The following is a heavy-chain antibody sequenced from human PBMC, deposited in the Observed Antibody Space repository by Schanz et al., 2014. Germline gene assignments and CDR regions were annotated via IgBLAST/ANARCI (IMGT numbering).Heavy chain of an antibody. J-gene: IGHJ4*02. Sequence: EVRLVESGGGLVQSGGSLRLSCAASGFTFSSYCMHWGRQAPGKGLVWVSRINSDDTTKTYADSVKGRFTISRDNGEDTTYLQMNSLRVEDTGVYYCARVRGSGSYSFHYLDLWGQGTLVTVAS. CDR3: ARVRGSGSYSFHYLDL. CDR2: INSDDTTK. D-gene: IGHD1-26*01. CDR1: GFTFSSYC. V-gene: IGHV3-74*03.